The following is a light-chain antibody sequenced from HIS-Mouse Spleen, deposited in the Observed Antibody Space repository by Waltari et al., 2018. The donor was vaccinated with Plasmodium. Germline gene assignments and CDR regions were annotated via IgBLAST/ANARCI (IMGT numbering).Light chain of an antibody. CDR2: GAS. V-gene: IGKV3-15*01. CDR3: QQYNNWPPFVAT. Sequence: EIVMTQSPATLSVSPGERATLSCRASQSVSSNLAWYQQKTGQAPRLLSYGASTRATGIPARFSGSGSGTEFTLTISSMQSEDFAVYYCQQYNNWPPFVATFGQGTKLEIK. J-gene: IGKJ2*01. CDR1: QSVSSN.